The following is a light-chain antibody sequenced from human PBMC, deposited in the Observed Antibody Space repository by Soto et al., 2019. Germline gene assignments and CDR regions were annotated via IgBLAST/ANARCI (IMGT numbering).Light chain of an antibody. V-gene: IGKV3-20*01. Sequence: EIVLTQSPGTLSLSPGERATLSCRASQSVSSSYLAWYQQKPGQAPRLLIYGASSRATGIPYRFSGSGSGTDFTLTISSLEPDDFAVYYCQQYYSSPWTFGQGTKVEIK. CDR2: GAS. CDR3: QQYYSSPWT. J-gene: IGKJ1*01. CDR1: QSVSSSY.